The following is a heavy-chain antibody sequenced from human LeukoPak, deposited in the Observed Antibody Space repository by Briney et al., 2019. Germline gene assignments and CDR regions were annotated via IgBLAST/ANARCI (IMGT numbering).Heavy chain of an antibody. Sequence: AASVKVSCKASGYTFTSYGISWVRQAPGQGLEWMGWISAYNGNTNYAQKLQGRVTMTTDTSTSTAYMELRSLRSDDTAVYYCARAELEGYYVSGSYLNCWGQGTLVTVSS. CDR2: ISAYNGNT. CDR1: GYTFTSYG. CDR3: ARAELEGYYVSGSYLNC. J-gene: IGHJ4*02. D-gene: IGHD3-10*01. V-gene: IGHV1-18*01.